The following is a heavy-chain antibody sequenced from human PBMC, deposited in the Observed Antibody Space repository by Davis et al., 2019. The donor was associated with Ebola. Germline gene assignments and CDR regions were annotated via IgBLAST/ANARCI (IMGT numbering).Heavy chain of an antibody. CDR2: ISGSGCST. D-gene: IGHD5-24*01. CDR1: GFTFSSYA. CDR3: ARDLGGYNGQLEGYYYYGMDV. V-gene: IGHV3-23*01. Sequence: GESLKISCAASGFTFSSYAMSWVCQAPGKGLEWVSAISGSGCSTYYADSVKGRFTISRHNSKNTLYLQMNSLRAEDTAVYYCARDLGGYNGQLEGYYYYGMDVWGQGTTVTVSS. J-gene: IGHJ6*02.